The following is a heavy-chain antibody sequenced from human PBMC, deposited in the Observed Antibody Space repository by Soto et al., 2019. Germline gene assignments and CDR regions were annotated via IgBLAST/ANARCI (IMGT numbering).Heavy chain of an antibody. J-gene: IGHJ4*02. V-gene: IGHV3-23*01. CDR1: GFTFSNHA. D-gene: IGHD2-2*01. Sequence: EVQLLESGGALVQPGGSLRLSCAASGFTFSNHAMNWVRQAPGKGLEWVSTISDSGSTYYADSVNGRFTISRDNSKNTRYLQMTSLRAEDTAVYYCARYPGGHYCPSTSCLYFFDHWGQGTLVIVSS. CDR3: ARYPGGHYCPSTSCLYFFDH. CDR2: ISDSGST.